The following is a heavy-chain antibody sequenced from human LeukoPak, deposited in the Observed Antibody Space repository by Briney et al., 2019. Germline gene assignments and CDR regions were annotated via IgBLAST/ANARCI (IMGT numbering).Heavy chain of an antibody. CDR3: AKTTYYDFRSDYPEYYFDY. J-gene: IGHJ4*02. V-gene: IGHV3-23*01. CDR2: VSGSGDRM. D-gene: IGHD3-3*01. Sequence: GGSLRLSCAASGFTSSSYALNWVRQAPGKGLEWVATVSGSGDRMYHADSVKGRFTISRDNSKNTLYLQMNSLRAEDTAVYYCAKTTYYDFRSDYPEYYFDYWGQGTLVTVSS. CDR1: GFTSSSYA.